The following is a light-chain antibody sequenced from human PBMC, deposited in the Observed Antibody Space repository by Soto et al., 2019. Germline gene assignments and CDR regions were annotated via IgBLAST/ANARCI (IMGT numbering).Light chain of an antibody. V-gene: IGKV3D-15*01. J-gene: IGKJ5*01. CDR2: YIS. CDR1: QSAGNF. Sequence: EIVMTQCPASLSLSPGERGPLSGRASQSAGNFLAWYQQKTGQANRIIIYYISTRATGIQDRYSGSGSGTEFTLTIKRMKSEESAVYYCKQHNQWPITLGKGNRREIK. CDR3: KQHNQWPIT.